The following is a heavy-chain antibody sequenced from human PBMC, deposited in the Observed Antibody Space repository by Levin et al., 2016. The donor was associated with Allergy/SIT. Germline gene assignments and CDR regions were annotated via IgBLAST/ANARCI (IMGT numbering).Heavy chain of an antibody. V-gene: IGHV1-69*01. CDR2: IIPIFGTA. J-gene: IGHJ4*02. D-gene: IGHD4-23*01. Sequence: WVRQAPGQGLEWMGGIIPIFGTANYAQKFQGRVTITADESTSTAYMELSSLRSEDTAVYYCARKGWRGNSLDYWGQGTLVTVSS. CDR3: ARKGWRGNSLDY.